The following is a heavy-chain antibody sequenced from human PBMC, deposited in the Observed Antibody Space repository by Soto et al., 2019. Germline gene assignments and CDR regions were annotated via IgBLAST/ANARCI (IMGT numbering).Heavy chain of an antibody. CDR1: GFTFSSYA. V-gene: IGHV3-64*01. D-gene: IGHD6-13*01. J-gene: IGHJ4*02. CDR3: ARSGRSEYSSSWYENYYFDY. CDR2: ISSNGGST. Sequence: GGSLRLSCAASGFTFSSYAMHWARQAPGKGLEYVSAISSNGGSTYYANSVKGRFTISRDNSKNTLYLQMGSLRAEDMAVYYCARSGRSEYSSSWYENYYFDYWGQGTLVTVSS.